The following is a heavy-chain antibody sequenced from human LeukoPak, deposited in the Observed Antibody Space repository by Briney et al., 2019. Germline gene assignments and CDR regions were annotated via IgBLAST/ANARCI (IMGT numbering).Heavy chain of an antibody. J-gene: IGHJ4*02. CDR2: IYPSDSDT. Sequence: GESLKISCKGSGYRFTSYWIGWVRQMPGKGLEWMGIIYPSDSDTRYSPSFQGQVTISADKSISTAYLQWSSLKASDTAMYYCARRSQDNWYLPYHFDSWGQGTLVTVSS. V-gene: IGHV5-51*01. D-gene: IGHD5-24*01. CDR1: GYRFTSYW. CDR3: ARRSQDNWYLPYHFDS.